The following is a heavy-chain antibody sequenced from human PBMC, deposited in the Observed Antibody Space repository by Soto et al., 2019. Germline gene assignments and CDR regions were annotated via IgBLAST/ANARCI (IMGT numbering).Heavy chain of an antibody. D-gene: IGHD5-12*01. CDR1: GYTLSELC. V-gene: IGHV1-24*01. CDR2: FDPAHGER. CDR3: ATGYSGYDLLELDF. J-gene: IGHJ4*02. Sequence: QVHLVQSGAEVTKPGASVKVSCKVYGYTLSELCIHWVRQAPGKGLEWMGTFDPAHGERSSSQSFQGSVTMTEDTSTNTAYMDLRNPRSEDTSMYYCATGYSGYDLLELDFWGQGTLVAVYS.